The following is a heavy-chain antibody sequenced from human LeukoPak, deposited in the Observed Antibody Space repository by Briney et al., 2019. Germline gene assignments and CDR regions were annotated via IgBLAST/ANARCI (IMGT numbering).Heavy chain of an antibody. CDR2: IFYSGSY. V-gene: IGHV4-59*01. D-gene: IGHD5-24*01. CDR1: GXSIRRNF. CDR3: ARVSEINWYFDL. J-gene: IGHJ2*01. Sequence: SETLSLTCTVSGXSIRRNFWSWIRQPPGKGLEWIGYIFYSGSYNYNPSLKSRVTITIDTSKNQLSLRLSSVTAADTAVYYCARVSEINWYFDLWGRGTLVTVSS.